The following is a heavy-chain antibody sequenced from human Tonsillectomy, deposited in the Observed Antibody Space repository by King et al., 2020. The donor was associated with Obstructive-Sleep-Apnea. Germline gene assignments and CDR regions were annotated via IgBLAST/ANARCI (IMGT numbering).Heavy chain of an antibody. Sequence: QLQESGPGLVKPSETLSLTCTVSGGSINYYYWNWIRQPPGKGLEWIGYVYYSGSTNYNPSLKSRVTISVDTSKNQFSLKLRSVTAADTAVYYCARETTGGYCSSTSCPRWFGPWGQGTLVTVSS. J-gene: IGHJ5*02. V-gene: IGHV4-59*01. CDR1: GGSINYYY. D-gene: IGHD2-2*01. CDR2: VYYSGST. CDR3: ARETTGGYCSSTSCPRWFGP.